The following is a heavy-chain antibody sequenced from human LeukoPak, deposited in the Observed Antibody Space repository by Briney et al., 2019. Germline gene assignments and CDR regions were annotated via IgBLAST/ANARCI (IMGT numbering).Heavy chain of an antibody. J-gene: IGHJ4*02. CDR1: GFIFSNTN. V-gene: IGHV3-48*01. CDR2: ISSTLITT. CDR3: VRDPRKETDFWSGQY. D-gene: IGHD3-3*01. Sequence: PGGSLRLSCATSGFIFSNTNMNWVRQAPGKGLEWLSYISSTLITTYYADSVKGRFTISRDNAKNSLYLQMDSLRAEDTAVYYCVRDPRKETDFWSGQYWGQGTLVTVSS.